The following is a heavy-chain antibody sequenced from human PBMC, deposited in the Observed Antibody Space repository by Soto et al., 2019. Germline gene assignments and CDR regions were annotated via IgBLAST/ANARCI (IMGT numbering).Heavy chain of an antibody. Sequence: QVQLQESGPGLVKPSGTLSLTCAVSGGSIGSSNWWSWVRQSPGKGLEWIGEIHDSGTTSYSPSLKSRVTISLDKSKNQFSLNLSSVTAADTAVYYCARLKTYDLLHKSDYWGQGSLVTVSS. D-gene: IGHD3-9*01. CDR2: IHDSGTT. V-gene: IGHV4-4*02. CDR1: GGSIGSSNW. J-gene: IGHJ4*02. CDR3: ARLKTYDLLHKSDY.